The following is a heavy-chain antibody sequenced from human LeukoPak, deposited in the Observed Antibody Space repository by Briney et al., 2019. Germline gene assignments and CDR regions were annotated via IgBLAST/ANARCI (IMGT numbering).Heavy chain of an antibody. D-gene: IGHD1-7*01. V-gene: IGHV3-48*03. CDR2: ISSSGSTI. CDR3: ARVGGTTMFLDY. CDR1: GFTFSSYE. J-gene: IGHJ4*02. Sequence: PGGSLRLSCAASGFTFSSYEMNWVRQAPGKGLEWVSYISSSGSTICYADSVKGRFTISRDNAKNSLYLQVNSLRAEDTAVYYCARVGGTTMFLDYWGQGTLVTVSS.